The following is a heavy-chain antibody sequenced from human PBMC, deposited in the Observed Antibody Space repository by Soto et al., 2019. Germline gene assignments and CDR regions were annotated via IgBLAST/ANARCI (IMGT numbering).Heavy chain of an antibody. CDR1: GGTFSSYT. Sequence: SVKVSCKASGGTFSSYTISWVRQAPGQGLEWMGRIIPILGIANYAQKFQGRVTITADKSTSTAYMELSSLRSEDTAVYYCAKGSTRVKGTGPYSSSPDARYDFDYWGQGTLVTVS. J-gene: IGHJ4*02. CDR3: AKGSTRVKGTGPYSSSPDARYDFDY. CDR2: IIPILGIA. V-gene: IGHV1-69*02. D-gene: IGHD6-6*01.